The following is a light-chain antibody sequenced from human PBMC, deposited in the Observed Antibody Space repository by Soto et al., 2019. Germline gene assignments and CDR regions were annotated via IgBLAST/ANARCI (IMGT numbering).Light chain of an antibody. J-gene: IGKJ1*01. CDR2: GAS. Sequence: EIVLTQSPGTLSLSPGERATLSCRASQSVGSSYLAWYQQKPGQAPRLLIYGASSRATGIPERFSGSGSGADFTLNISRLEPEVFAVYFCQHYDTSPWTFGQGTKVEIK. CDR3: QHYDTSPWT. CDR1: QSVGSSY. V-gene: IGKV3-20*01.